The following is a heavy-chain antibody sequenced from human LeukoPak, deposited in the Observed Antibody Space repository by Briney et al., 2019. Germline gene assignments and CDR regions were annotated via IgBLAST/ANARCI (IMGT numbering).Heavy chain of an antibody. CDR3: ARDPVAARRASGMDV. CDR2: IIPIFGTA. V-gene: IGHV1-69*13. CDR1: GGTFSSYA. D-gene: IGHD6-6*01. Sequence: SVKVSCKASGGTFSSYAISWVRQAPGQGLEWMGGIIPIFGTANYAQKFQGRVTITADESTSTAYMELSSLRSEDTAVYYCARDPVAARRASGMDVWGQGTTVTVSS. J-gene: IGHJ6*02.